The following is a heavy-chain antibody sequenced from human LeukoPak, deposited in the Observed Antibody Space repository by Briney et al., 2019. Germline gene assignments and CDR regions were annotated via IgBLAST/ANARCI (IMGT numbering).Heavy chain of an antibody. CDR1: GGSISSSSYY. V-gene: IGHV4-61*05. Sequence: SETLSLTCTVSGGSISSSSYYWGWIRQPPGKGLEWIGYIYYSGSTNYNPSLKSRVTISVDTSKNQFSLKLSSVTAADTAVYYCARHSPPRIDYYGSGSYQYYFDYWGQGTLVTVSS. CDR3: ARHSPPRIDYYGSGSYQYYFDY. CDR2: IYYSGST. J-gene: IGHJ4*02. D-gene: IGHD3-10*01.